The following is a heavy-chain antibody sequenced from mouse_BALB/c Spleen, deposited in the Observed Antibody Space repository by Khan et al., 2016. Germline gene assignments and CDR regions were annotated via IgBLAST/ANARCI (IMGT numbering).Heavy chain of an antibody. CDR2: ISSGGSYT. D-gene: IGHD2-1*01. Sequence: EVQLQESGGDLVKPGGSLKLSCAASGFTFSSYGMSWVRQTPDKRLEWVATISSGGSYTYYPDSVKGRFTISRDNAKNTLYLQMSSLKSVDTAMYYCARDGNFPWFAYWGQGTLVTVSA. CDR3: ARDGNFPWFAY. CDR1: GFTFSSYG. J-gene: IGHJ3*01. V-gene: IGHV5-6*01.